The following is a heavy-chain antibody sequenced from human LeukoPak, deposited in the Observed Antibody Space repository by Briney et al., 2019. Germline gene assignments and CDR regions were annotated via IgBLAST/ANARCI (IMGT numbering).Heavy chain of an antibody. CDR3: ARGPETYYYDSSAYY. V-gene: IGHV3-74*01. J-gene: IGHJ4*02. CDR2: INNDGSTE. Sequence: GGSLRLSCEASGFTLSSYWMHWVRQAPGKGLVWVSRINNDGSTEHYADSVKGRFTISRGNAENTLYLQMNSLRAEDTAVYYCARGPETYYYDSSAYYWGQGTLVTVSS. D-gene: IGHD3-22*01. CDR1: GFTLSSYW.